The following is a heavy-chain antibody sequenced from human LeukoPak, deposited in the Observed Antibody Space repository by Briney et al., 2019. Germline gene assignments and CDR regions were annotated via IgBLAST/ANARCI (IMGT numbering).Heavy chain of an antibody. CDR3: AKELRPNDY. D-gene: IGHD4-17*01. Sequence: GGSLRLSCAASGFTFSSYAMHWVRQAPGKGLEWVSVMSISGDRILYADSVKGRFTISRDNSKSTLYLQMNSLRAEDTAVYYCAKELRPNDYWGQGTLVTVSS. CDR2: MSISGDRI. V-gene: IGHV3-23*01. CDR1: GFTFSSYA. J-gene: IGHJ4*02.